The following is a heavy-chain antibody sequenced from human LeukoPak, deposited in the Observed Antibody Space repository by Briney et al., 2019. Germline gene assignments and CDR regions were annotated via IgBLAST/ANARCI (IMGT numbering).Heavy chain of an antibody. Sequence: ASVTVSCKASGYTFTSYGISWVRQAPGQGLEWMGWISAYNGNTNYAQKLQGRVTMTTDTSTSTAYMELRSLRSDDTAVYYCARGPQQLVLLYYYYYGMDVWGQGTTVTVSS. CDR2: ISAYNGNT. CDR3: ARGPQQLVLLYYYYYGMDV. CDR1: GYTFTSYG. V-gene: IGHV1-18*01. J-gene: IGHJ6*02. D-gene: IGHD6-13*01.